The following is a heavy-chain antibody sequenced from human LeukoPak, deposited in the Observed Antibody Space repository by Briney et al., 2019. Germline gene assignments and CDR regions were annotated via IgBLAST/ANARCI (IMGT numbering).Heavy chain of an antibody. CDR1: GGTFSSYA. CDR3: ARDIRGRWSGYLQFDY. J-gene: IGHJ4*02. CDR2: INPNSGGT. Sequence: ASVKVSCTASGGTFSSYAISWVRQAPGQGLEWMGWINPNSGGTNYAQKFQGRVTMTRDTSISTAYMELSRLRSDDTAVYYCARDIRGRWSGYLQFDYWGQGTLVTVSS. V-gene: IGHV1-2*02. D-gene: IGHD3-3*01.